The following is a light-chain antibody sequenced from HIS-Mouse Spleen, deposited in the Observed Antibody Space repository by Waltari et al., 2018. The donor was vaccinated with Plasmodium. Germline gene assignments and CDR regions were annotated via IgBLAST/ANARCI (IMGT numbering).Light chain of an antibody. V-gene: IGLV2-14*03. CDR3: SSYTSSSTLV. CDR2: DVS. Sequence: QSALTQPASVSGSPGQSIPISCTGTSSYVGGYNYVSWSQQHPGKAPKLMIYDVSNRPSGVSNRFSGSKSGNTASLTISGLQAEDEADYYCSSYTSSSTLVFGGGTKLTVL. CDR1: SSYVGGYNY. J-gene: IGLJ2*01.